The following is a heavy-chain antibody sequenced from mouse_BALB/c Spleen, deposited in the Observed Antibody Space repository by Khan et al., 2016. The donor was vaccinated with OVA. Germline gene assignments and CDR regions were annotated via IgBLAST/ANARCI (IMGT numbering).Heavy chain of an antibody. CDR1: GYTFTDYN. CDR3: TRSGYESFAY. V-gene: IGHV1S29*02. Sequence: QSGPELVKPGASVKISCKASGYTFTDYNMDWVKQSHGKSLEWSGYFFPNSGGSGYNQKLKTNATLTVDSPSSTAYMGLRSLTSYDTAVYYSTRSGYESFAYWGQGTLVTVSA. J-gene: IGHJ3*01. D-gene: IGHD2-2*01. CDR2: FFPNSGGS.